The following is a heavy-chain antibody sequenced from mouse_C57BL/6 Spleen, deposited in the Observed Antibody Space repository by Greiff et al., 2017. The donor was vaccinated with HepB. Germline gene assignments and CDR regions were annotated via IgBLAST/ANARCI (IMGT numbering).Heavy chain of an antibody. CDR1: GFTFSSYA. J-gene: IGHJ2*01. CDR3: TRDGDSNYFDY. D-gene: IGHD2-5*01. V-gene: IGHV5-9-1*02. CDR2: ISSGGDYI. Sequence: DVQLQESGEGLVKPGGSLKLSCAASGFTFSSYAMSWVRQTPEKRLEWVAYISSGGDYIYYADTVKGRFTISRDNARNTLYLQMSSLKSEDTAMYYCTRDGDSNYFDYWGQGTTLTVSS.